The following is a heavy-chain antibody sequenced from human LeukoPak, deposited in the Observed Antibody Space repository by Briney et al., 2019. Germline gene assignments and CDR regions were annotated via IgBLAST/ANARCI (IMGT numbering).Heavy chain of an antibody. V-gene: IGHV4-4*07. Sequence: SETLSLTCTVSGGSISSYYWSWIRQPAGKGLEWIGRIYISGSTNYNPSLKSRVTMSVDTSKNQFSLKLSSVTAADTAVYYCARAGCSSTSCYWNWFDPWGQGTLVTVSS. CDR1: GGSISSYY. CDR3: ARAGCSSTSCYWNWFDP. J-gene: IGHJ5*02. D-gene: IGHD2-2*01. CDR2: IYISGST.